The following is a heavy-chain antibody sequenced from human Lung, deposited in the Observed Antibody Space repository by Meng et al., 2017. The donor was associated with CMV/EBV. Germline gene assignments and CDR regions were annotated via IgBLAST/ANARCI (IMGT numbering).Heavy chain of an antibody. Sequence: GESLKISCAASGFTFSSYVMHWVRQAPGKGLEWVAVIWYDGSNTYYADSVKGRFTISRDNSKNTLYMQMNSLRAEDTAVYYCAKDVAAPTQPYYYYYGMDVWGQGTTVTVSS. CDR1: GFTFSSYV. D-gene: IGHD6-25*01. J-gene: IGHJ6*02. CDR3: AKDVAAPTQPYYYYYGMDV. CDR2: IWYDGSNT. V-gene: IGHV3-33*06.